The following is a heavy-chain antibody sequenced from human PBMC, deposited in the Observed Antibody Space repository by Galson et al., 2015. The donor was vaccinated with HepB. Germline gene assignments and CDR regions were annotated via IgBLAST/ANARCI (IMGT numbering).Heavy chain of an antibody. J-gene: IGHJ1*01. CDR3: ARTPSSYSSSWYFVYFQH. V-gene: IGHV5-51*03. CDR2: IYPGDSDT. Sequence: QSGAEVKKPGESLKISCKGSGYSFTSYWIGWVRQMPGKGLEWMGIIYPGDSDTRYSPSFQGQVTISADKSISPAYLQWSSLKASDTAMYYCARTPSSYSSSWYFVYFQHWGQGTLVPVSS. D-gene: IGHD6-13*01. CDR1: GYSFTSYW.